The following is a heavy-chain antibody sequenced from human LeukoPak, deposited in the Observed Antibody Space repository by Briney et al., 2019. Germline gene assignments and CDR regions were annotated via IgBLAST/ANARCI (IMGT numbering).Heavy chain of an antibody. CDR3: AIIGYCSSTICLGG. CDR2: IWYVGSNT. V-gene: IGHV3-33*08. CDR1: GFTFSTYV. J-gene: IGHJ4*02. D-gene: IGHD2-2*01. Sequence: GGSLRLSCAASGFTFSTYVMHWVRQAPGKGLEWVAGIWYVGSNTYYADTLKGRFTISRDNSKNTLYLPMNSLRAEDTAVYYCAIIGYCSSTICLGGWGEGTQVTVSS.